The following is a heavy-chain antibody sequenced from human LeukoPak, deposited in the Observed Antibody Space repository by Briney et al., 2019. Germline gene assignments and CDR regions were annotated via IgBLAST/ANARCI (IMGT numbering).Heavy chain of an antibody. Sequence: SVKVSCKTSEGTLSSYAIIWVRQAPGQGLEWTGGIIPMFGTPNYAQKFQGRVTITADESAYMELSSLRSEDTAVYYCARSFGGGLNGMDVWGQGTTVTVSS. J-gene: IGHJ6*02. CDR1: EGTLSSYA. CDR3: ARSFGGGLNGMDV. CDR2: IIPMFGTP. V-gene: IGHV1-69*13. D-gene: IGHD3-16*01.